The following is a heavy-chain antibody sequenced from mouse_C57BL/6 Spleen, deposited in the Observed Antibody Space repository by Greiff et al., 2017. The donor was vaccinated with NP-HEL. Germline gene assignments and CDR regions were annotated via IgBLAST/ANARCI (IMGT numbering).Heavy chain of an antibody. J-gene: IGHJ2*01. CDR2: IYPGDGDT. D-gene: IGHD1-1*01. CDR3: ARSNYGSSFDD. V-gene: IGHV1-80*01. Sequence: VQLQQSGAELVKPGASVKISCKASGYAFSSYWMHWVKQRPGKGLEWIGQIYPGDGDTNYNGKFKGKATLTEDTSSSTAYMQLSSLTSEDSAVYCCARSNYGSSFDDWGQGTTVTVSS. CDR1: GYAFSSYW.